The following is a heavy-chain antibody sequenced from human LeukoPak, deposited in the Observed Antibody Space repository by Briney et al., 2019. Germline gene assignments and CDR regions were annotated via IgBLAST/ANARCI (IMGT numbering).Heavy chain of an antibody. CDR1: GFSFSSYD. V-gene: IGHV3-30*02. Sequence: GGSLRLSCAASGFSFSSYDMYWVRQAPGKGLEWVAFIRYDGNNKYCADSVKGRFTISRDNSESTLYLQLNSLRAEDTAVYYCTTITVASHFDYWGPGTLVTVSS. CDR3: TTITVASHFDY. CDR2: IRYDGNNK. J-gene: IGHJ4*02. D-gene: IGHD6-19*01.